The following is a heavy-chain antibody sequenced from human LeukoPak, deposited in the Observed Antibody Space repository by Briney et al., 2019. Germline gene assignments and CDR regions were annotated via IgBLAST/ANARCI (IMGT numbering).Heavy chain of an antibody. J-gene: IGHJ6*02. V-gene: IGHV3-21*01. CDR1: GFTFSSYD. D-gene: IGHD3-10*01. CDR3: AREALSGSYYRVGYYYGMDV. CDR2: ISSSSSYI. Sequence: GGSLRLSCSASGFTFSSYDMHWLPQAPGKGLEWVSSISSSSSYIYYADSVKGRFTISRDNAKNSLYLQRNSLRAEDTAVYYCAREALSGSYYRVGYYYGMDVWGQGTSVTVSS.